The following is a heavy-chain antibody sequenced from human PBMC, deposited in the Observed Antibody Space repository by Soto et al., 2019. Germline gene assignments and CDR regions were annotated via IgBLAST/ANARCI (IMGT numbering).Heavy chain of an antibody. CDR3: AREDYGGNSDAFDI. J-gene: IGHJ3*02. Sequence: GGSLRLSCAASGFTFSSYWMSWVRQAPGKGLEWVANIKQDGSEKYYVDSVKGRFTISRDNAKNSLYLQMNSLRAEDTAVYYWAREDYGGNSDAFDIWGQGTMVTVSS. D-gene: IGHD4-17*01. CDR2: IKQDGSEK. CDR1: GFTFSSYW. V-gene: IGHV3-7*01.